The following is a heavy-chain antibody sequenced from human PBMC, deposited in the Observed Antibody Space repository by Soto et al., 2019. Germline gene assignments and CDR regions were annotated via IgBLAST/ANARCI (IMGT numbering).Heavy chain of an antibody. CDR3: AGGSYDFWSGYYNY. D-gene: IGHD3-3*01. CDR1: GFTFSNYW. Sequence: GGSLRLSCAASGFTFSNYWMSWVRQAPGKGLEWVANINPDGSEKYYVDSVKGRFTISRDNAKNSLYLEMNSLRDEGSAVYYCAGGSYDFWSGYYNYWGQGTLVTVSS. V-gene: IGHV3-7*01. CDR2: INPDGSEK. J-gene: IGHJ4*02.